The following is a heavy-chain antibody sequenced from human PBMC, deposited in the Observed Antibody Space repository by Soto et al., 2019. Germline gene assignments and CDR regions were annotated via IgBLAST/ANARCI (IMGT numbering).Heavy chain of an antibody. Sequence: PGGSLRLSCAASGFTFSSYAMSWVRQAPGKGLEWVSAISGSDGSIYYADSVKGRFTISRDNAKNTLYLQLNSLRAEDTAVYYCARDHYYYDSSGYYYARPFDYWGQGTLVTVSS. CDR2: ISGSDGSI. CDR1: GFTFSSYA. J-gene: IGHJ4*02. V-gene: IGHV3-23*01. D-gene: IGHD3-22*01. CDR3: ARDHYYYDSSGYYYARPFDY.